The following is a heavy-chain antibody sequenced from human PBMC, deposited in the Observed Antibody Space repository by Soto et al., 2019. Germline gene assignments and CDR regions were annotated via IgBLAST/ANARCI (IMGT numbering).Heavy chain of an antibody. Sequence: QVQLVQSGAEVKKPGSSVKVSCKASGGTFSTYTIIWVRQAPGQGLEWMGRILPMLDITNSAQRFQGRVTIAADKSTSTAYPELSSLRTEDTAAYYCTLASWSAETFDIWGRGTMVSVSS. D-gene: IGHD6-13*01. CDR3: TLASWSAETFDI. J-gene: IGHJ3*02. CDR1: GGTFSTYT. V-gene: IGHV1-69*02. CDR2: ILPMLDIT.